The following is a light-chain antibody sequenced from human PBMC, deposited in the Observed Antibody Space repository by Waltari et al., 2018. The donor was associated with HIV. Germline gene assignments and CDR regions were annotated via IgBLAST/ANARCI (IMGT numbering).Light chain of an antibody. V-gene: IGLV5-45*02. CDR2: YKSDSDN. Sequence: QAVLTQPSSLSPSPAASASLTCTLRSGINVGTYRIYWYQQKPGSPPQYLLMYKSDSDNQQGSGVPSRFSGSKDASAKAGILLISGLQSEDEADYYCMIWHSAAVVFGGGTRLTVL. CDR1: SGINVGTYR. J-gene: IGLJ2*01. CDR3: MIWHSAAVV.